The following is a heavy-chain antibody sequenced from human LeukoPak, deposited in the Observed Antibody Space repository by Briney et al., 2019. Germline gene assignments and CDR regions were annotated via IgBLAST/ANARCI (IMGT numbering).Heavy chain of an antibody. V-gene: IGHV4-59*01. CDR2: ISYSGSS. CDR3: AKSDGSGSYFDS. Sequence: PSETLSLTCTVSGDSIRSYYWNWIRQPPGKGLEWIGYISYSGSSKYSPSLKSRVTMSVDTSNYQFSLKLSSVTAADTAVYYCAKSDGSGSYFDSWGQGTLVTVSS. D-gene: IGHD3-10*01. J-gene: IGHJ4*02. CDR1: GDSIRSYY.